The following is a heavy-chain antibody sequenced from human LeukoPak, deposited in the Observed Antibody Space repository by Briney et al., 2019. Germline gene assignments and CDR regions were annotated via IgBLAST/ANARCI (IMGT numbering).Heavy chain of an antibody. CDR2: ISWNSGSI. D-gene: IGHD2-21*02. CDR1: GFTFDDYA. J-gene: IGHJ4*02. Sequence: GGSLRLSCAASGFTFDDYAMHWVRQAPGKGLEWVSGISWNSGSIGYADSVKGRFTISRDNSKNTLYLHMNSLRAEDTAVYYCVKDWRDESNCGGDCLQYWGQGTLVTVSS. V-gene: IGHV3-9*01. CDR3: VKDWRDESNCGGDCLQY.